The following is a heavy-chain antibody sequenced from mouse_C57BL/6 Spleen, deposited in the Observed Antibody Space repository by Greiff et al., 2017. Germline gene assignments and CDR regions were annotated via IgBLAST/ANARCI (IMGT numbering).Heavy chain of an antibody. CDR3: ARGPRYYFDY. V-gene: IGHV5-17*01. J-gene: IGHJ2*01. Sequence: EVMLVESGGGLVKPGGSLKLSCAASGFTFSDYGMHWVRQAPEKGLEWVAYISSGSSTLSYAYTVKGRFTISRDNAKNTLFLQMTSLRSEDTAMYYCARGPRYYFDYWGQGTTLTVSS. CDR2: ISSGSSTL. CDR1: GFTFSDYG.